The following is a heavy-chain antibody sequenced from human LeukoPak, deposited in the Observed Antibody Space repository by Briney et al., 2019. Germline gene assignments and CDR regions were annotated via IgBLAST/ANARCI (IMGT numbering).Heavy chain of an antibody. D-gene: IGHD3-16*02. Sequence: GVALQISSQASGYGFTTDCIGCVRRMPGKGLEWMGIIHPGDSDTTYSPYFQGQATISADKSISTASLEWSSVTASDTAMYYCARSFTNAFDMGGQGTTVTVSA. CDR2: IHPGDSDT. CDR1: GYGFTTDC. V-gene: IGHV5-51*01. CDR3: ARSFTNAFDM. J-gene: IGHJ3*02.